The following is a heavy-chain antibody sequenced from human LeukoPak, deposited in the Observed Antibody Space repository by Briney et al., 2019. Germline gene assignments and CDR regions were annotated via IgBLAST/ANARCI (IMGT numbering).Heavy chain of an antibody. V-gene: IGHV4-39*01. CDR2: VYYSGST. CDR1: GGSISSSRYY. J-gene: IGHJ4*02. D-gene: IGHD5-24*01. Sequence: PSETLSLTCTVSGGSISSSRYYWGWIRQPPGKGLEWIGSVYYSGSTYCDPSPKSRVTTSVDTSKNQFSLKVSSVTAADTAVYYCARDVGGWLQFALWGQGTLVTDPS. CDR3: ARDVGGWLQFAL.